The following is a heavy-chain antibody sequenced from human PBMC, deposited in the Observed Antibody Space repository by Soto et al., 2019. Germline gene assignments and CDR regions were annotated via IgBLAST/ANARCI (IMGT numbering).Heavy chain of an antibody. CDR1: GGSISSGGYY. CDR3: ARVRNDYGDYDYYYYYMDV. Sequence: SETLSLTCTVSGGSISSGGYYWSWVRQHPGKGLEWIGYIYYSGSTYYNPSLKSRVTISVDTSKDQFSLKLSSVTAADTAVYYCARVRNDYGDYDYYYYYMDVWGKGTTVTVSS. CDR2: IYYSGST. V-gene: IGHV4-31*03. D-gene: IGHD4-17*01. J-gene: IGHJ6*03.